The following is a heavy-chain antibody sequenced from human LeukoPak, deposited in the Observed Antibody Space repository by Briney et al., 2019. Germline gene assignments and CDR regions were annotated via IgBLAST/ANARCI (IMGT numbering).Heavy chain of an antibody. V-gene: IGHV3-33*01. CDR3: ARDNGEWRLNWFDH. CDR1: GFTFTTYV. D-gene: IGHD2-8*01. J-gene: IGHJ5*01. Sequence: GGSDRLSCAPSGFTFTTYVMHWARQAPGKGLDWVALIWDDGYNKYYAGSVKGRFTISRDNSKNTLYLQMNSLRAEDTAVYYCARDNGEWRLNWFDHWGQGNLVPVSS. CDR2: IWDDGYNK.